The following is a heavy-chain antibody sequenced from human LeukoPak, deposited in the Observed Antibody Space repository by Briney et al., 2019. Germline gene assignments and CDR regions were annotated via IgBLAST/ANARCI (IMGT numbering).Heavy chain of an antibody. CDR3: ASSTYYYDSSGYFSLDY. Sequence: SETLSLTCTVSGGSISSGGYYWSWIRQHPGKGLEWIGYIYYSGSTYYNPSLKSRVTISVDTSKNQFSLKLGSVTAADAAVYYCASSTYYYDSSGYFSLDYWGQGTLVTVTS. D-gene: IGHD3-22*01. CDR1: GGSISSGGYY. V-gene: IGHV4-31*03. J-gene: IGHJ4*02. CDR2: IYYSGST.